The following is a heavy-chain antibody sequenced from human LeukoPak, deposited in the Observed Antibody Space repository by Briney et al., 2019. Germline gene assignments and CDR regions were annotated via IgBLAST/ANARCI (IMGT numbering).Heavy chain of an antibody. CDR1: GFTFSSYA. J-gene: IGHJ4*02. CDR3: AKDPSPYGDYVRFDY. CDR2: TSGSGGST. D-gene: IGHD4-17*01. V-gene: IGHV3-23*01. Sequence: GGSLRLSCADSGFTFSSYAMSWVRQAPGKGLEWVSATSGSGGSTYYADSVKGRFTISRDSSKNTLYLQMNSLRAEDTAVYYVAKDPSPYGDYVRFDYWGQGTLVTLSS.